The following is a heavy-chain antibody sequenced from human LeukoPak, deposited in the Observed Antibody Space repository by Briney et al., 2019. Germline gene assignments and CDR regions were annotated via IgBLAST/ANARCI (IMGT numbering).Heavy chain of an antibody. V-gene: IGHV4-61*02. D-gene: IGHD2-15*01. J-gene: IGHJ6*03. CDR1: GGSISSGSYY. CDR3: ARAGRRVDYYCYMDV. Sequence: PSETLSLTCTVSGGSISSGSYYWSWIRQPAGKGLEWIGRIYTSGSTNYNPSLKSRVTISVDTSKNQFSLKLSSVTAADTAVYYCARAGRRVDYYCYMDVWGKGTTVTVSS. CDR2: IYTSGST.